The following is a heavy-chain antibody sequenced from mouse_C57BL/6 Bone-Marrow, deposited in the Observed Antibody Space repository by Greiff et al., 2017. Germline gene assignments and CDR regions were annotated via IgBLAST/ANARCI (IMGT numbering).Heavy chain of an antibody. J-gene: IGHJ2*01. Sequence: QVQLKQPGAELVRPGTSVKLSCKASGYTFTSYWMHWVKQRPGQGLEWIGVIDPSDSYTNYNQKFKGKATLTVDTSSSPAYMQLSSLTSEDSAVYYCGNFDYWGQGTTLTVSS. CDR3: GNFDY. CDR2: IDPSDSYT. V-gene: IGHV1-59*01. CDR1: GYTFTSYW.